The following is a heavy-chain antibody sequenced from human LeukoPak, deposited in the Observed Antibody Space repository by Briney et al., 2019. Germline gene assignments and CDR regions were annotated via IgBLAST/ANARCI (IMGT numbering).Heavy chain of an antibody. CDR1: SGSISGNY. V-gene: IGHV4-59*01. Sequence: SETLSLTCSVSSGSISGNYWSWVRQPPGKGLEWIGYIHYSGSTNYNPSLKSRVNISVDTSKNQFSLKLRSVTAADTAVYYCARDFGTSGWYGAFDYWGQGTLVTVSS. J-gene: IGHJ4*02. D-gene: IGHD6-19*01. CDR2: IHYSGST. CDR3: ARDFGTSGWYGAFDY.